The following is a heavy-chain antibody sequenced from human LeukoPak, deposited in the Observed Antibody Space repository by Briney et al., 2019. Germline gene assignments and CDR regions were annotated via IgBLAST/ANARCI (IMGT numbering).Heavy chain of an antibody. CDR2: IYTSGSGGST. CDR3: ARALVTRVRGLPLGFDS. CDR1: GGSISSGNYY. D-gene: IGHD3-10*01. J-gene: IGHJ5*01. V-gene: IGHV4-61*02. Sequence: SETLSLTCTVSGGSISSGNYYWNWIRQPAGKELEWTGRIYTSGSGGSTNYSPSLKSRVTMSVDTSKNQFSLKLTSVTAAHTAVYYCARALVTRVRGLPLGFDSWGQGTLVTVSS.